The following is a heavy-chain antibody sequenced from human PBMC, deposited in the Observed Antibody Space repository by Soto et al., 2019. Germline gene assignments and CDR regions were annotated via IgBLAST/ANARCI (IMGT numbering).Heavy chain of an antibody. J-gene: IGHJ4*02. CDR3: TTFRGYTGSRDY. CDR1: GFAFSDSA. V-gene: IGHV3-73*01. Sequence: EAQLVESGGDLVQPGGSLKLSCAASGFAFSDSAIHWVRQASGKGLEWVGRIRDKPNNYATASAASVKGRFTISRDDSQNTAYLQMNSLKAEDTAVYYCTTFRGYTGSRDYWGQGTLVTVSS. CDR2: IRDKPNNYAT. D-gene: IGHD5-12*01.